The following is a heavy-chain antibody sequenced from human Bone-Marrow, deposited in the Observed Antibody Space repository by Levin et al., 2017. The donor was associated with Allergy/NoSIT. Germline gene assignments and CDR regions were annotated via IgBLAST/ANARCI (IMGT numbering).Heavy chain of an antibody. Sequence: SQTLSLTCAVYGGALSGSYWSWIRQPPGKGLEWIGEINDGGSANYNPSLKSRVSLSFDTSKRQVSLKLRSVTAADRAVYYCARGLMNGNDAFDIWGRGTMVTVSS. J-gene: IGHJ3*02. V-gene: IGHV4-34*01. CDR2: INDGGSA. CDR3: ARGLMNGNDAFDI. CDR1: GGALSGSY. D-gene: IGHD1-1*01.